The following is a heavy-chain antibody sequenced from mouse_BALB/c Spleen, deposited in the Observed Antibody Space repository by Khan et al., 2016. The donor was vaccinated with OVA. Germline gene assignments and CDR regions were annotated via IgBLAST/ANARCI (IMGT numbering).Heavy chain of an antibody. J-gene: IGHJ4*01. CDR3: ARENYYGKTCYAIDY. CDR1: GYTFTSYW. Sequence: DLVKPGASVKLSCKASGYTFTSYWINWIKQRPGQGLEWIGRIASGSGSSSYNEMFKGKATLTLATSSSTAYIQLSRLATDDSTVYFCARENYYGKTCYAIDYWGQGTSVTVSS. CDR2: IASGSGSS. D-gene: IGHD1-1*01. V-gene: IGHV1S41*01.